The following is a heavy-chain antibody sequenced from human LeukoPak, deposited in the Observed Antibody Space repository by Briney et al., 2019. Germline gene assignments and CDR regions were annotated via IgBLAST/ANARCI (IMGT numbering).Heavy chain of an antibody. Sequence: SETLSLTCTVSGGSLTSHFWSWIRQPPGKGLEWIAYMFDSVSTKDNPSLKSRLTLSADTSKNQFSLRLSSVTAADTAVYYCATIKRGSIFGYFDFWGQGIEVTVS. CDR2: MFDSVST. V-gene: IGHV4-59*11. D-gene: IGHD5-18*01. CDR1: GGSLTSHF. CDR3: ATIKRGSIFGYFDF. J-gene: IGHJ4*02.